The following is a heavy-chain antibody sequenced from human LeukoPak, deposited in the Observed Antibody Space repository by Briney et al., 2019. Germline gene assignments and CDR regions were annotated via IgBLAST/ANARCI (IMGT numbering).Heavy chain of an antibody. CDR3: ARAKGASIVGATNWFDP. CDR2: INWNSVTI. Sequence: GGSLRLSCAASGFTFDDYAMHWVRQAPGKGLEWVSAINWNSVTIAYADSVKGRFTISRDNAKNSLYLQMNSLRTEGTALYYCARAKGASIVGATNWFDPWGQGTLVTVSS. D-gene: IGHD1-26*01. V-gene: IGHV3-9*01. CDR1: GFTFDDYA. J-gene: IGHJ5*02.